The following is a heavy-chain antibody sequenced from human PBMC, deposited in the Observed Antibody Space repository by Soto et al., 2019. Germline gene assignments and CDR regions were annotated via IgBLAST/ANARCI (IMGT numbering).Heavy chain of an antibody. Sequence: QVQLVQSGAEVKKPGASVKVSCKASGYTFTSYYMHWVRQAPGQGLEWMGIINPSGGSTSYAQKFQGTLTMXXDXSXXTAYREQSSLRSEDTAVYYCARVCCSGGSCYSIDDWGQGTLVTVSS. V-gene: IGHV1-46*03. J-gene: IGHJ4*02. D-gene: IGHD2-15*01. CDR3: ARVCCSGGSCYSIDD. CDR2: INPSGGST. CDR1: GYTFTSYY.